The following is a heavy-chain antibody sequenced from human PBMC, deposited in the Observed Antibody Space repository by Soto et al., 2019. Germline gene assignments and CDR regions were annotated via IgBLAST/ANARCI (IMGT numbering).Heavy chain of an antibody. Sequence: QVQLVESGGGVVQPGRSLRLSCAASGFIFSSYGMHWVRQAPGKGLEWVAVIWYDGSNKYYADSVKGRFTISRDNSKNTLYLQKNSLRAEVSAVYYWARASPQPEPYDFDYWGQGTLVTVSS. D-gene: IGHD3-16*01. CDR3: ARASPQPEPYDFDY. CDR1: GFIFSSYG. CDR2: IWYDGSNK. V-gene: IGHV3-33*01. J-gene: IGHJ4*02.